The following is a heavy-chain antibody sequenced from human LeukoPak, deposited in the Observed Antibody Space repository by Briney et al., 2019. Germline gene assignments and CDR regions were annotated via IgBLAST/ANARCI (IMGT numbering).Heavy chain of an antibody. CDR2: ISSSGSTI. CDR3: ASSYCSSTSCSASFDY. CDR1: GFTFSDYY. J-gene: IGHJ4*02. D-gene: IGHD2-2*01. V-gene: IGHV3-11*01. Sequence: PGGSLRLSCAASGFTFSDYYMSSIRQAPGKGLEWVSYISSSGSTIYYADSVKGRFTISRDNAKNSLYLQMNSLRAEDTAVYYCASSYCSSTSCSASFDYWGQGTLVTVSS.